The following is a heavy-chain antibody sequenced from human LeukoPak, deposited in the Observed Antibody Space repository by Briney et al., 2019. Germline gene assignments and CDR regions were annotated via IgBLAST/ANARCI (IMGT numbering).Heavy chain of an antibody. V-gene: IGHV4-34*01. CDR1: GGSFSGYY. CDR2: INHSGST. Sequence: SETLSLTCAVYGGSFSGYYWSWLRQPPGKGLEWIGEINHSGSTNYNPSLKSRVTISVDTSKNQFSLKLSSVTAADTAVYYCAGGHYYDSSGYYYFDYWGQGTLVTVSS. CDR3: AGGHYYDSSGYYYFDY. J-gene: IGHJ4*02. D-gene: IGHD3-22*01.